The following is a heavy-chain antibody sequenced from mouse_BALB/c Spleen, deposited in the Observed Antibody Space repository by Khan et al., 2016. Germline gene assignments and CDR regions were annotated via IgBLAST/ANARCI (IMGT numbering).Heavy chain of an antibody. CDR2: VDPYYGGT. CDR1: GYSFTGYN. D-gene: IGHD1-1*01. Sequence: VQLQQSGPELEKPGASVKISCKASGYSFTGYNMNWVKQSNGKSLEWIGNVDPYYGGTNYNQKFRDKATLTVDRSSSTAYMQLKNLTSEDSAVYYCARLALLRGLAYWGQGTLVTVSA. J-gene: IGHJ3*01. CDR3: ARLALLRGLAY. V-gene: IGHV1-39*01.